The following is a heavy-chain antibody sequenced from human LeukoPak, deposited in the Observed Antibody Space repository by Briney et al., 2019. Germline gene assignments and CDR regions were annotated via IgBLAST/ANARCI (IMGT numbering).Heavy chain of an antibody. D-gene: IGHD2-2*01. J-gene: IGHJ4*02. CDR2: IIPIFGTA. CDR1: GGTFSSYA. Sequence: SVKVSCKASGGTFSSYAISWVRQAPGQGLEWMGGIIPIFGTANYAQKFQGRVTITADESTSTAYMELSSLRSGDTAVYYCAREGYCSSTSCYQDYWGQGTLVTVSS. CDR3: AREGYCSSTSCYQDY. V-gene: IGHV1-69*01.